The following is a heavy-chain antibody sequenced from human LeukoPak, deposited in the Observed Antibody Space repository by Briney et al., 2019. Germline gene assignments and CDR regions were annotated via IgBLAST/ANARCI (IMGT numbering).Heavy chain of an antibody. J-gene: IGHJ4*02. V-gene: IGHV4-30-4*01. D-gene: IGHD6-6*01. CDR2: IYYGGT. Sequence: PSQTLSLTCTVSGGSISSGYYYWSWIRQPPGKGLEYIGYIYYGGTYYNPSLKSRVTISVDTSKNQFSLKLSSVTAADTAVYYCARGTWSSSIDYWGQGTLVTVSS. CDR3: ARGTWSSSIDY. CDR1: GGSISSGYYY.